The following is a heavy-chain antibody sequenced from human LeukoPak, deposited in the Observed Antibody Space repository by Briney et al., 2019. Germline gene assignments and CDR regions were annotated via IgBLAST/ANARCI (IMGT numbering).Heavy chain of an antibody. J-gene: IGHJ4*02. CDR3: ARDRYDFWSGYYQVYYFDY. CDR2: INWNGGNT. V-gene: IGHV3-20*04. D-gene: IGHD3-3*01. CDR1: GFTFDDYG. Sequence: GGSLRLSCAASGFTFDDYGLNWVRQAPGKGLEWVSAINWNGGNTNYADSVRGRFTISRDNAKNSLYLQMNSLRAEDTAVYYCARDRYDFWSGYYQVYYFDYWGQGTLVTVSS.